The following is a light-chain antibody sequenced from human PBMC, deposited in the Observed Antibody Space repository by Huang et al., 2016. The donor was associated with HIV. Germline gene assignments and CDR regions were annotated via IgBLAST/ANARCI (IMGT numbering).Light chain of an antibody. Sequence: EILLTQSPATPSLSPGERATLSCKASQKINTYLAWYQQKPGQAPRLLIYDASTRAPDTPARFRGSGSGTDFTLTITKLEPEDFAVYFCQQRSNWPPFTFGPGTKVDRK. CDR2: DAS. V-gene: IGKV3-11*01. CDR1: QKINTY. CDR3: QQRSNWPPFT. J-gene: IGKJ3*01.